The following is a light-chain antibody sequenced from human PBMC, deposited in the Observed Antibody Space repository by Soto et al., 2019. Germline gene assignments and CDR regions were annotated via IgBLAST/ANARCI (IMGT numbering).Light chain of an antibody. J-gene: IGLJ3*02. CDR2: EVS. CDR1: SSDVGGYKY. Sequence: QSALTQPASVSGSPGQSITISCTGTSSDVGGYKYVSWYQQHPDKAPKLIIFEVSNRPSGISSRFSGSKSGNTASLTISGLQAEDEADYYCSAYTARSTLVFGGGTKVTVL. CDR3: SAYTARSTLV. V-gene: IGLV2-14*01.